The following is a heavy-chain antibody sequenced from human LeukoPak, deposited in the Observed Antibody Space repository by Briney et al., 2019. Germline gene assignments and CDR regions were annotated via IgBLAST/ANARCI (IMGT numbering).Heavy chain of an antibody. CDR3: ARAVKYYYDSSGLNAFDI. CDR1: GYTFTGYY. CDR2: INPNSGGT. V-gene: IGHV1-2*02. D-gene: IGHD3-22*01. J-gene: IGHJ3*02. Sequence: ASVKVSCKASGYTFTGYYMHWVRQAPGQGLEWMGWINPNSGGTNYAQKFQGRVTVTRDTSISTAYMELSRLRSDDTAVYYCARAVKYYYDSSGLNAFDIWGQGTMVTVSS.